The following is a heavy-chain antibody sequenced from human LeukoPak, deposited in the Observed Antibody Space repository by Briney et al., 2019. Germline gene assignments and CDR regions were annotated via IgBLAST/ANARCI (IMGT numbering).Heavy chain of an antibody. J-gene: IGHJ4*02. CDR2: INHSGST. V-gene: IGHV4-34*01. CDR3: ARHWRTRFDY. Sequence: SETLSLTCAVYGGSFSGYYWSWIRQPPGKGLEWIGEINHSGSTNYNPSLKSRVTISVDTSKNQFSLKLSSVTAADTAVYYCARHWRTRFDYWGQGTLVTVSS. CDR1: GGSFSGYY.